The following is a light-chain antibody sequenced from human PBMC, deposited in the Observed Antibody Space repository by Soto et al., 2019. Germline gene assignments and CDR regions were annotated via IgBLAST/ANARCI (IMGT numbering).Light chain of an antibody. Sequence: DIQMTQTPSTLSASVGDRVIITCRASQSISSWLAWYQQKPGQAPKLLIYKASSLDSGVPSRFSGSGSGTEFTLTISSLQPDDFATYYCQQYNSYSWTFGQGTKVDIK. V-gene: IGKV1-5*03. CDR3: QQYNSYSWT. CDR1: QSISSW. CDR2: KAS. J-gene: IGKJ1*01.